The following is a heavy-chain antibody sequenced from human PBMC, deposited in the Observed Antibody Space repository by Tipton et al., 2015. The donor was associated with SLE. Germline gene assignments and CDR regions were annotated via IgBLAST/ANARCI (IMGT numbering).Heavy chain of an antibody. D-gene: IGHD6-6*01. CDR3: AKDFKYSSSSGWFDP. CDR1: GFTFSSYA. V-gene: IGHV3-23*01. CDR2: ISGSGGST. J-gene: IGHJ5*02. Sequence: SLRLSCAASGFTFSSYAMSWVRQAPGTGLEWVSAISGSGGSTYYADSVKGRFTISRDNSKNTLYLQMNSLRAEDTAVYYCAKDFKYSSSSGWFDPWGQGTLVTVSS.